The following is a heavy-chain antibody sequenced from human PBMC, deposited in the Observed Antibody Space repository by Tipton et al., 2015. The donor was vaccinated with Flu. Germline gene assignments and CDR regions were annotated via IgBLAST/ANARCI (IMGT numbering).Heavy chain of an antibody. J-gene: IGHJ4*02. CDR3: AREGRNSGGLDY. CDR1: GASLRSSSYY. D-gene: IGHD1-26*01. V-gene: IGHV4-39*07. Sequence: TLSLTCTVSGASLRSSSYYWGWIRQPPGMGLEWIGSVHYSGSTYQNPSLESRVTISVDTSKNQFSLKLSSVTAADTAVYFCAREGRNSGGLDYWGQGTLVTVSS. CDR2: VHYSGST.